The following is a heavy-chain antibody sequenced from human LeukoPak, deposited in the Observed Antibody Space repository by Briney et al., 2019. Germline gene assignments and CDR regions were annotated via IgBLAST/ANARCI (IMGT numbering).Heavy chain of an antibody. J-gene: IGHJ4*02. V-gene: IGHV4-31*03. Sequence: SQTLSLTCTVSGGSISSGGYYWSWIRQHPGKALKWMGYIYYSGSTYYNPSLKSRVTMSVDTSKNQFSLKLSSVTAADTAVYYCARGRRYYGSRSTFYFDYWGQGTLVTVSS. D-gene: IGHD3-10*01. CDR3: ARGRRYYGSRSTFYFDY. CDR2: IYYSGST. CDR1: GGSISSGGYY.